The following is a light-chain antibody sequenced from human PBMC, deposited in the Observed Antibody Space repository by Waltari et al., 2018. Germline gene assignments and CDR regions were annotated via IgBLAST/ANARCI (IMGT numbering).Light chain of an antibody. CDR3: QQYNNWPPWT. J-gene: IGKJ1*01. CDR2: GAS. CDR1: QSVSSN. Sequence: EIVMTQSPATLSVSPGERATLSCRASQSVSSNLAWYQQKPGQAPRTLIYGASTRATGIPARFSGSGSGTEFTLTISSLQSEDFAVYYCQQYNNWPPWTFGQGTKVEIK. V-gene: IGKV3-15*01.